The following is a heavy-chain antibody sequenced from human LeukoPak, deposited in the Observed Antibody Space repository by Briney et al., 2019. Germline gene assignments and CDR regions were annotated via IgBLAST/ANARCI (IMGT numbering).Heavy chain of an antibody. J-gene: IGHJ4*02. CDR2: FDPEDGET. Sequence: ASVKVSCKVSGYTLTELSMHWVRQAPGKGLEWMGGFDPEDGETIYAQKFQGRVTMTEDTSTDTAYMELSSLRSEDTAVYYCATLAEYSYGYYFDYWGQGTLVTVSS. CDR3: ATLAEYSYGYYFDY. D-gene: IGHD5-18*01. CDR1: GYTLTELS. V-gene: IGHV1-24*01.